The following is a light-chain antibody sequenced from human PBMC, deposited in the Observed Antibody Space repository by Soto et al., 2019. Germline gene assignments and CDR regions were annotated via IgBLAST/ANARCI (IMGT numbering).Light chain of an antibody. J-gene: IGKJ5*01. CDR3: QQYGSSPPVT. CDR1: QSVSSSY. V-gene: IGKV3-20*01. CDR2: GAS. Sequence: EIVLTQSPGTLSLSPGERATLSCRASQSVSSSYLAWYQQKPGQAPRLLIYGASGRATGIPDRFSGSGSETDFTLTISSLEPEDFAVYYCQQYGSSPPVTFGQGTRLEIK.